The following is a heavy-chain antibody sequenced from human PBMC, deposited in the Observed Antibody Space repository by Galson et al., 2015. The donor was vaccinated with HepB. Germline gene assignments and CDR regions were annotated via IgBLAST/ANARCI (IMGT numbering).Heavy chain of an antibody. CDR1: GFTFDSYD. D-gene: IGHD3-10*01. V-gene: IGHV3-30*18. Sequence: SLRLSCAASGFTFDSYDMHWVRQAPGKGLEWVAVISYDGISQYYADSVKGRFTISRDNSKNTLFLQMNSLSTDDTAVYYCAKRRGTYYFISGFYGMDVWGQGTTVTVSS. J-gene: IGHJ6*02. CDR3: AKRRGTYYFISGFYGMDV. CDR2: ISYDGISQ.